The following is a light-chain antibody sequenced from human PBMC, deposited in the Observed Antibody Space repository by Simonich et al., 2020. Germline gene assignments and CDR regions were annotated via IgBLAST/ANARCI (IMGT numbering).Light chain of an antibody. J-gene: IGKJ1*01. CDR3: QQYYSFPPWT. CDR2: VAS. V-gene: IGKV1D-8*02. Sequence: AIWMTQSPSLLSASTGYRVTLSCRISQGISIYLAWYQHKPEKAPELLIYVASNLQSGVPSRFSGSGSGTDFTLTISCLQSEDFATYYCQQYYSFPPWTFGKGTKVEIK. CDR1: QGISIY.